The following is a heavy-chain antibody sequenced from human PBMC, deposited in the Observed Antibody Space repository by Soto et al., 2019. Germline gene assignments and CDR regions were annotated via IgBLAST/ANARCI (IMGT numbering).Heavy chain of an antibody. CDR3: ARDVTYYYDSSGFADY. V-gene: IGHV1-18*01. CDR2: ISAYNGNT. CDR1: GYTFTSYG. D-gene: IGHD3-22*01. J-gene: IGHJ4*02. Sequence: ASVKVSCKASGYTFTSYGISWVRQAPGQGLEWMGWISAYNGNTNYAQKLQGRVTMTTDTSTSTAYMELRSLRSDDTAVYCCARDVTYYYDSSGFADYWGQGTLVTVSS.